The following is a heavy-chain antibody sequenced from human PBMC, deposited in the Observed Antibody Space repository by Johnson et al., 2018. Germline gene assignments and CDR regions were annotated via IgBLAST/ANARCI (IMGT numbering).Heavy chain of an antibody. D-gene: IGHD2-21*02. V-gene: IGHV3-30*03. J-gene: IGHJ4*02. CDR1: GFTFSNYG. Sequence: QVQLVQSGGGVVQPGNSLRLSCAASGFTFSNYGLDWVRQAPGKGLEWVTGLSYDGRNQYYIDSVRGRFIISRDNSKNTLYLQMKNLRPEDTALYYCARDFRGVMLTASRLDYWGQGTLVTVSS. CDR2: LSYDGRNQ. CDR3: ARDFRGVMLTASRLDY.